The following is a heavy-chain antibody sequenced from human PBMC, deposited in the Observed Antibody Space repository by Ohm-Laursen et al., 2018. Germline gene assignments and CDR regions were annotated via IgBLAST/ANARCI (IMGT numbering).Heavy chain of an antibody. CDR2: INPSGGST. Sequence: ASVKASCKASGYTFTNYYMHWVRQAPGHGLEWMGTINPSGGSTSYAQKFQGRVTMTRDTSTSTVYMELSSLRSEDTAVYYCARVPLGNSGSYLDYWGQGTLVTVSS. D-gene: IGHD1-26*01. J-gene: IGHJ4*02. V-gene: IGHV1-46*01. CDR1: GYTFTNYY. CDR3: ARVPLGNSGSYLDY.